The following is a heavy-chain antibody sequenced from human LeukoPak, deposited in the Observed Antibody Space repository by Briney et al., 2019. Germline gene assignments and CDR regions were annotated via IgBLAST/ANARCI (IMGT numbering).Heavy chain of an antibody. CDR3: ARVYRRYYHMDV. CDR2: IYYSGST. V-gene: IGHV4-59*01. Sequence: PSETLSLTCTVSGGSISSYYWSWIRQPPGKGLEWIGYIYYSGSTNYNPSLKSRVTISVDTSKNQFSLKLSSVTAADTAVYYCARVYRRYYHMDVWGKGTTVTVSS. D-gene: IGHD1-26*01. CDR1: GGSISSYY. J-gene: IGHJ6*03.